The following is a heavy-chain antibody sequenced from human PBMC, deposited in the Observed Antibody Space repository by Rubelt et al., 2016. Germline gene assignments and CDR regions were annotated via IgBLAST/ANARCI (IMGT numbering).Heavy chain of an antibody. D-gene: IGHD6-6*01. CDR1: GFTFSNYR. CDR2: ISSTSSYI. Sequence: GGGLVKPGGSLRLSCAASGFTFSNYRMTWVRQDTGKGLEWVSSISSTSSYIYYADSVKGRFNISRDNAKNSLYLQMNSLRDYDTAVYYCARTSSSSCDYWGQGTLVTVSS. CDR3: ARTSSSSCDY. V-gene: IGHV3-21*03. J-gene: IGHJ4*02.